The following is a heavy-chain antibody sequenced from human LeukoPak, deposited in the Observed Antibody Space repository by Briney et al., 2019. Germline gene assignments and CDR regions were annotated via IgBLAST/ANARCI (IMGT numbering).Heavy chain of an antibody. Sequence: PSETLSLTCAVYGGSFSGYYWSWIRQHPGKGLEWIGYIYYSGSTYYNPSLKSRVTISVDTSKNQFSLKLSSVTAADTAVYYCARYIGDYGSGSPFYYWYGMDVWGQGTTVTVSS. CDR1: GGSFSGYY. CDR2: IYYSGST. CDR3: ARYIGDYGSGSPFYYWYGMDV. V-gene: IGHV4-31*11. J-gene: IGHJ6*02. D-gene: IGHD3-10*01.